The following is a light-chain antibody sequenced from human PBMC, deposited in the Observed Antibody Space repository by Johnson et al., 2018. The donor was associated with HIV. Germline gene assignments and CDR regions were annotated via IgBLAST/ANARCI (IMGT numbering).Light chain of an antibody. CDR2: ENT. CDR3: GTWDTSLSAGGV. J-gene: IGLJ1*01. CDR1: SSNIGNNY. Sequence: QSVLTQSPSVSAAPGQKVTISCSGSSSNIGNNYVSWYQQLPGTAPKLLIYENTKRPSGIPDRFSGSKSGTYATLGITGLQTGDEADYYCGTWDTSLSAGGVFGTGTKVTVL. V-gene: IGLV1-51*02.